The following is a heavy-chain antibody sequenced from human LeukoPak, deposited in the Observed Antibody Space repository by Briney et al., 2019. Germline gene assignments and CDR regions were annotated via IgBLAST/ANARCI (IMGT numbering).Heavy chain of an antibody. Sequence: GGSLRLSCAASGFNFNNYAMNWVRQAPGEGLEWVSFISGSSNTIYYADSVRGRFTISRDNAKKSVYLQMNSLRAEDTAVYYCARELDIVVVVAASGFDYWGQGTLVTVSS. V-gene: IGHV3-48*04. D-gene: IGHD2-15*01. CDR3: ARELDIVVVVAASGFDY. CDR1: GFNFNNYA. CDR2: ISGSSNTI. J-gene: IGHJ4*02.